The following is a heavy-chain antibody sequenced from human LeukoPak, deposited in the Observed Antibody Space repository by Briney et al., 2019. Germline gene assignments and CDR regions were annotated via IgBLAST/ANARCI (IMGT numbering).Heavy chain of an antibody. CDR3: AKSLLTTATGTGRAFDI. D-gene: IGHD1-1*01. CDR2: ISPGGDGT. J-gene: IGHJ3*02. V-gene: IGHV3-23*01. Sequence: GGSLRLSCVASTFSFSRYPMGWVRQAPGKGLEWVSGISPGGDGTYYADPVKGRFTISRDNSKNTLYLQMNSLRAEDTAQYFCAKSLLTTATGTGRAFDIWGQGTMVTVSS. CDR1: TFSFSRYP.